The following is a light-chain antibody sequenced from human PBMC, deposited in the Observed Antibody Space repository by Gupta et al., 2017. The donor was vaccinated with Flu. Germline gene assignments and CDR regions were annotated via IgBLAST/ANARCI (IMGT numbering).Light chain of an antibody. J-gene: IGLJ3*02. Sequence: SALNQPASVSGSPGKAITISCTCNSNDVGGYSYVSWYQQRPDKAPKLMIYEVTNQPSGVSNRFSGSKSGNTASLTISGLQAEDEADYYCRSYTSSTTPVFGGGTELTVL. CDR1: SNDVGGYSY. CDR2: EVT. V-gene: IGLV2-14*01. CDR3: RSYTSSTTPV.